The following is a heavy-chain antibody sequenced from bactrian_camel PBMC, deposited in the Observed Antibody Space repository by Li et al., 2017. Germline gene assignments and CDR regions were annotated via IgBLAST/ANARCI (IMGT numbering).Heavy chain of an antibody. CDR2: IGSDFAGGST. V-gene: IGHV3S40*01. CDR3: ANRRDAFGY. CDR1: GFTFSNYA. Sequence: DVQLVESGGDLVGPGGSLRLSCAASGFTFSNYAMSWVRQAPGKGLEWVSSIGSDFAGGSTYYADSVKGRFTISRDNAKNTVYLQMNSLKSEDTALYYCANRRDAFGYWGQGTQVTVS. J-gene: IGHJ6*01.